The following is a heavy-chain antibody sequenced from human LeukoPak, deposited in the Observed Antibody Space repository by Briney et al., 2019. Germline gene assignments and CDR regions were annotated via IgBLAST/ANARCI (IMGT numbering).Heavy chain of an antibody. CDR3: ARVSKAAAGTGNFDY. D-gene: IGHD6-13*01. Sequence: GGSLRLSCAVSGFTFSSYWMSWVRQAPGKGLEWVANIKEDGSEKYYVDSVKGRFTISRDNAKNSLYLQMNSLRAEDTAVYYCARVSKAAAGTGNFDYWGQGTLVTVSS. J-gene: IGHJ4*02. CDR2: IKEDGSEK. CDR1: GFTFSSYW. V-gene: IGHV3-7*02.